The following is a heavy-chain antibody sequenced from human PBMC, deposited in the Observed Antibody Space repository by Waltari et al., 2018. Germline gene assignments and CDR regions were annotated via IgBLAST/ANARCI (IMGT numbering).Heavy chain of an antibody. V-gene: IGHV1-69*01. CDR2: IIPIFGTA. D-gene: IGHD3-22*01. CDR3: ARVGDYYDSSGYPYYYFDY. CDR1: GGTFSSYA. J-gene: IGHJ4*02. Sequence: QVQLVQSGAEVKKPGSSVKVSCKASGGTFSSYAISWVRQAPGQGLEWMGGIIPIFGTANDAQKFQGRVTITADESTSTAYMELSSLRSEDTAVYYCARVGDYYDSSGYPYYYFDYWGQGTLVTVSS.